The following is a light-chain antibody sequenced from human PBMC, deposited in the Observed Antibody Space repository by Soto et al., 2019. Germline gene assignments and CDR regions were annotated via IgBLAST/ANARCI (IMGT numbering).Light chain of an antibody. CDR1: QSVSRNY. CDR3: QQYGSTPLT. CDR2: GAY. Sequence: EIVLTQSPGTLSLSPGGRATLSCRASQSVSRNYVAWYQQKPGQAPRLLIYGAYSRASGIPDRFSGSGSGANFTLSITRLEPEDFALYYCQQYGSTPLTFGGGTKVEIK. J-gene: IGKJ4*01. V-gene: IGKV3-20*01.